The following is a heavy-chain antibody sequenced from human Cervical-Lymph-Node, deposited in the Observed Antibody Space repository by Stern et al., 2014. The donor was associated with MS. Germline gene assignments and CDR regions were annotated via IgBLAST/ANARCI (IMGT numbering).Heavy chain of an antibody. Sequence: VQLVESGAEVKKPESSVKVSCKASGGSFSIFDISWVRQAPGQGLEWLGGITPHFGTANYAQNFQGRVTFPADESTSTFDMDLTSLRSEDTAVYYCARHQGGIAANWGQGTLVTVSS. CDR3: ARHQGGIAAN. CDR2: ITPHFGTA. V-gene: IGHV1-69*01. CDR1: GGSFSIFD. J-gene: IGHJ4*02. D-gene: IGHD6-13*01.